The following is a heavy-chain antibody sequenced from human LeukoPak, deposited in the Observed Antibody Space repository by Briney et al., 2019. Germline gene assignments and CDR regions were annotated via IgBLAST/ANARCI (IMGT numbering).Heavy chain of an antibody. CDR2: INPLXGGT. J-gene: IGHJ4*02. D-gene: IGHD2-2*01. Sequence: GASVKVSCKASGYTFSDYYMHWVRQAPGQGLEWMGWINPLXGGTNYAQKFQGRVTMTRDTSISTAYMELSRLISGDTAVYYCARVVGLQDIVVVPAAVLFDYWGQGTLVTVSS. V-gene: IGHV1-2*02. CDR1: GYTFSDYY. CDR3: ARVVGLQDIVVVPAAVLFDY.